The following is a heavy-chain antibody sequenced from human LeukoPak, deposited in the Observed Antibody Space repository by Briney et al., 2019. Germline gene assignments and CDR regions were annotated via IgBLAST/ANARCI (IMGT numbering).Heavy chain of an antibody. CDR1: GGSFSGYY. J-gene: IGHJ4*02. CDR2: INHSGST. CDR3: ASHYYGSGSYSAGHFDY. Sequence: KSSETLSLTCAVYGGSFSGYYWSWIRQPPGKGLEWIGEINHSGSTNYNPSLKSRVTISVDTSKNQFSLKLSSVTAADTAVYYCASHYYGSGSYSAGHFDYWGQGTLVTVSS. D-gene: IGHD3-10*01. V-gene: IGHV4-34*01.